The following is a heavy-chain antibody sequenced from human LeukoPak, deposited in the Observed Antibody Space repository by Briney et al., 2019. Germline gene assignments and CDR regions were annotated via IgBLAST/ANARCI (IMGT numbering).Heavy chain of an antibody. CDR2: IKQDGSEK. Sequence: GGSLRLSCAASGFTFSSYWMSWVRQAPGKGLEWVANIKQDGSEKYYVDSVKGRFTISRDNAKNSLYLQMNSLRSEDTAVYYCASDSAWNLHGGYLDHWGQGTLVSVSS. D-gene: IGHD2-15*01. CDR1: GFTFSSYW. CDR3: ASDSAWNLHGGYLDH. J-gene: IGHJ4*02. V-gene: IGHV3-7*01.